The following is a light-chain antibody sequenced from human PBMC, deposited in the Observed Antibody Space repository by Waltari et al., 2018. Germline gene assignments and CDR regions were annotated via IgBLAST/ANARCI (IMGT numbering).Light chain of an antibody. CDR2: WAS. Sequence: DIVMTQSPDSLAVSLGERATINCKSSQSVLYSSNNKNYLAWYRQKPGQPPKLRIYWASTREAGVPDRFSGSGSGTDFTLTISSLQAEDVAVYYCQQYYDAPRTFGQGTKVEIK. CDR3: QQYYDAPRT. CDR1: QSVLYSSNNKNY. V-gene: IGKV4-1*01. J-gene: IGKJ1*01.